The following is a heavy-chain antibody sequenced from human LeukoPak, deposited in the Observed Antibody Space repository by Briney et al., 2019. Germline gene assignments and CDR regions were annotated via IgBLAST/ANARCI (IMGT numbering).Heavy chain of an antibody. D-gene: IGHD3-10*01. J-gene: IGHJ3*02. Sequence: PGGSLRLSCAASGFTFSRYDMHWVRQAPGKGLEWVSYISSSSSTIYYADSVKGRFTISRDNAKNSLYLQMNSLRAEDTAVYYCARDSILLWFGEANDAFDIWGQGTMVTVSS. CDR1: GFTFSRYD. CDR3: ARDSILLWFGEANDAFDI. CDR2: ISSSSSTI. V-gene: IGHV3-48*04.